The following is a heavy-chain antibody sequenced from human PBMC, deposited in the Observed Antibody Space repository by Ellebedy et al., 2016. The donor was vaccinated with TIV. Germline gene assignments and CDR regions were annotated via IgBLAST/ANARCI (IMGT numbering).Heavy chain of an antibody. J-gene: IGHJ5*02. Sequence: MPSETLSLTCTVSGGSMSGHYWPRVRQPAGKGLEWIGRFYSSGRTNYTPSLKSRVTMSVDTSKNQFSLRLTSVTAADTAFYYCARAQGAATIWDWFDPWGQGILVTVSS. D-gene: IGHD1-26*01. CDR1: GGSMSGHY. CDR3: ARAQGAATIWDWFDP. CDR2: FYSSGRT. V-gene: IGHV4-4*07.